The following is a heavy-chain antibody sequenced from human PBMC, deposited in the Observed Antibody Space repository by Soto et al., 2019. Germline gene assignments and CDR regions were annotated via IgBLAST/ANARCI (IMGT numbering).Heavy chain of an antibody. J-gene: IGHJ4*02. V-gene: IGHV6-1*01. Sequence: PSQTLSLTCAISGDSVSSNSAAWNWIRQSPSRGLEWLGRTYYRSKWYNDYAVSVKSRITINPDTSKNQFSLQLNSVTPEDTAVYYCARARSSGWYRRPTENYFDYWGQGTLVTVSS. D-gene: IGHD6-19*01. CDR1: GDSVSSNSAA. CDR2: TYYRSKWYN. CDR3: ARARSSGWYRRPTENYFDY.